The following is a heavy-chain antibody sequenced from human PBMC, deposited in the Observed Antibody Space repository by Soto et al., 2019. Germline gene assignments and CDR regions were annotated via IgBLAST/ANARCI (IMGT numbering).Heavy chain of an antibody. CDR1: GFTFSSYE. Sequence: PGGSLRLSCAASGFTFSSYEMNWVRQAPGKGLEWVSYISSSGSTIYYADSVKGRFTISRDNAKNSLYLQMNSLRAEDTAVYYCARGVIRKASNWFDPWGQGTLVTVSS. D-gene: IGHD3-10*01. V-gene: IGHV3-48*03. J-gene: IGHJ5*02. CDR3: ARGVIRKASNWFDP. CDR2: ISSSGSTI.